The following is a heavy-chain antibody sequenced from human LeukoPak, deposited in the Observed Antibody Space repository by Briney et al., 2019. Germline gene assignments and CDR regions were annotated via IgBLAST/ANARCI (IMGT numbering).Heavy chain of an antibody. Sequence: SETLSLSCTVSSGSISTYYWSWIRQPPGRGLEWIGYIYYSGSTKYNPSLKSRVTLSIDTSKNQFSLKLSSVTAADTAVYYCARDGYSGSDALWGQGILVTVSS. D-gene: IGHD5-12*01. CDR3: ARDGYSGSDAL. J-gene: IGHJ4*02. CDR2: IYYSGST. CDR1: SGSISTYY. V-gene: IGHV4-59*01.